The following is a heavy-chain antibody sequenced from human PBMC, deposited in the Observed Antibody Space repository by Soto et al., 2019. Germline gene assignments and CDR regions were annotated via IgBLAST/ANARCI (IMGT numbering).Heavy chain of an antibody. D-gene: IGHD5-18*01. J-gene: IGHJ5*02. CDR2: INVGNGNT. Sequence: QGVIQTKKQRLEWMGWINVGNGNTRYSQKFQGRLTLTRDTPGNTAYLELNSLISEDTAFYYCARDSGYNYGYFRWFDPWGQGTLVTVSS. CDR3: ARDSGYNYGYFRWFDP. V-gene: IGHV1-3*01.